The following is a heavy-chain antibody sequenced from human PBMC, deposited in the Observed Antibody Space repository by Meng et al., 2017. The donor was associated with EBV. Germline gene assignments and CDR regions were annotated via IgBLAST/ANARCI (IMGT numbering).Heavy chain of an antibody. CDR1: GFSLSTRGVG. CDR3: AHIIAARPFDY. V-gene: IGHV2-5*02. J-gene: IGHJ4*02. CDR2: IYWDDDK. D-gene: IGHD6-6*01. Sequence: QHPLKESGHTLVKPTQPLTVTCTFSGFSLSTRGVGVGWIRQPPGKALEWLALIYWDDDKRYSPSLKSRLTITKDTSKNQVVLTMTNMDPVDAATYYCAHIIAARPFDYWGQGTLVTVSS.